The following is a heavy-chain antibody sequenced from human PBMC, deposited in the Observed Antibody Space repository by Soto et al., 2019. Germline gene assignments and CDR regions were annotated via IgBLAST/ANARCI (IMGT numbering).Heavy chain of an antibody. CDR3: ARRSGLEWLFPEPFDY. CDR2: IYPGDSDT. Sequence: GESLKISCKGSGYSFTSYWIGWVRQMPGKGLEWMGIIYPGDSDTRYSPSFQGQVTISADKSISTAYLQWSSLKASDTAMYYCARRSGLEWLFPEPFDYWGQETLVTVSS. D-gene: IGHD3-3*01. V-gene: IGHV5-51*01. CDR1: GYSFTSYW. J-gene: IGHJ4*02.